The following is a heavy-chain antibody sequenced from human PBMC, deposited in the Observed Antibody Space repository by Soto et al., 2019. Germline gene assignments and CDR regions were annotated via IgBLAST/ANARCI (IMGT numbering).Heavy chain of an antibody. Sequence: SETLSLTCTVSGGSISSYYWSWIRQPPGKGLEWIGYIYYSGSTNYNPSLKSRVTISVDTSKNQFSLKLSSVTAADTAVYYCARHEDDSPYYDFWSGYRGSFDYWGQGTLVTVSS. V-gene: IGHV4-59*08. D-gene: IGHD3-3*01. J-gene: IGHJ4*02. CDR1: GGSISSYY. CDR2: IYYSGST. CDR3: ARHEDDSPYYDFWSGYRGSFDY.